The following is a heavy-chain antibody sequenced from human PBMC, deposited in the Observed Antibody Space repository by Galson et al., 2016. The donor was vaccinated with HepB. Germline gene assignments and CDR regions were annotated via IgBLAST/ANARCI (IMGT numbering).Heavy chain of an antibody. CDR1: GFTFGGYA. Sequence: SLRLSCAASGFTFGGYAMHWVRQAPGKGLEWVSFISYDGSNTMYADSVKGRFTISKDNSINTLFLQMDRLKSDDTALYYCARVAWECTSTSCYDSRGQGTLVTVSS. J-gene: IGHJ4*02. D-gene: IGHD2-2*01. V-gene: IGHV3-30*04. CDR2: ISYDGSNT. CDR3: ARVAWECTSTSCYDS.